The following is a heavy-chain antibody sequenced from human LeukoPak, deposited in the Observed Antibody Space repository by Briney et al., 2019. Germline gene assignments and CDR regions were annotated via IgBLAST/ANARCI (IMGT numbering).Heavy chain of an antibody. J-gene: IGHJ3*02. D-gene: IGHD3-22*01. Sequence: GGSLRLSCAASGFTFSDYWMHWVRQAPGKGLIWVSRIYSDGSSATYADSVKGRLTISRDNSKNTLYLQMNSLRAEDTAVYYCARDLEDSSPFGAFDMWGQGTMVTVPS. CDR1: GFTFSDYW. V-gene: IGHV3-74*01. CDR3: ARDLEDSSPFGAFDM. CDR2: IYSDGSSA.